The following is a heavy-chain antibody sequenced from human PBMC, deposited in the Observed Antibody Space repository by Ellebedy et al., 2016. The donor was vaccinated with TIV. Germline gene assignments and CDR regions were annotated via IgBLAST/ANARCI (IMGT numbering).Heavy chain of an antibody. CDR3: TRNGYYCLDY. V-gene: IGHV4-4*02. Sequence: MPSETLSLTCAVSGGSISSSAWWSWVRQPPGKGLEWRGEIHHTGGTNYNPSLKSRVTISVDTSKNQFSLELSSVTAADTAVYYCTRNGYYCLDYWGQGTLVTVSS. J-gene: IGHJ4*02. D-gene: IGHD3-22*01. CDR1: GGSISSSAW. CDR2: IHHTGGT.